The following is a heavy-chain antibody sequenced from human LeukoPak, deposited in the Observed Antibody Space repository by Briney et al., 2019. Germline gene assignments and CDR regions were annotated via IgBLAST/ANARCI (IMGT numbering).Heavy chain of an antibody. CDR2: IYYSGST. V-gene: IGHV4-30-4*08. Sequence: PSETLSLTCTVSGGSISSGDYYWRWIRQPPGTGLEWIGYIYYSGSTYYNPSLKSRVTISVDTSKNQFSLKLSSVTAADTAVYYCARDGYYGSGSPHYMDVWGKGTTVTVSS. CDR3: ARDGYYGSGSPHYMDV. D-gene: IGHD3-10*01. J-gene: IGHJ6*03. CDR1: GGSISSGDYY.